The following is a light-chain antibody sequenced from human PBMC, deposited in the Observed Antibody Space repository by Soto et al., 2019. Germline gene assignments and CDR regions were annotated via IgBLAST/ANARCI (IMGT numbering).Light chain of an antibody. CDR3: QQADSFPFT. CDR1: QGIRSC. J-gene: IGKJ3*01. CDR2: AAS. Sequence: DIQMTQSPSSVSASVGDRVTITCRASQGIRSCLAWYQQKPGKAPTLLIYAASSLQSGVPSRFSGSGSGTDFTLTISRLQPEDFATYYCQQADSFPFTFGPGTKVDIK. V-gene: IGKV1-12*01.